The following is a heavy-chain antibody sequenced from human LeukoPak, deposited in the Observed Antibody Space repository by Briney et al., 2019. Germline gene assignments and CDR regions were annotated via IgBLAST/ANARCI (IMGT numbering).Heavy chain of an antibody. CDR1: GGSISSYY. J-gene: IGHJ6*02. D-gene: IGHD3-10*01. CDR3: AKVSRYYYYYGMDV. V-gene: IGHV4-59*08. CDR2: IYYSGST. Sequence: SETLSLTCTVSGGSISSYYWSWIRQPPGKGLEWIGYIYYSGSTYYNPSLKSRVTISVDTSKNQFSLKLSSVTAADTAVYYCAKVSRYYYYYGMDVWGQGTTVTVSS.